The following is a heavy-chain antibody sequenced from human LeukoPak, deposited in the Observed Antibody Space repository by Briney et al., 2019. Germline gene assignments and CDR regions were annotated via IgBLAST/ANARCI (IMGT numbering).Heavy chain of an antibody. V-gene: IGHV1-69*13. CDR3: ARSDCSSTSCYAGGGGYYYYYYGMDV. Sequence: ASVKVSCKASGYIFTRYGISWVRQAPGQGLEWMGGIIPIFGTANYAQKFQGRVTITADESTSTAYMELSSLRSEDTAVYYCARSDCSSTSCYAGGGGYYYYYYGMDVWGQGTTVTVSS. J-gene: IGHJ6*02. CDR1: GYIFTRYG. D-gene: IGHD2-2*01. CDR2: IIPIFGTA.